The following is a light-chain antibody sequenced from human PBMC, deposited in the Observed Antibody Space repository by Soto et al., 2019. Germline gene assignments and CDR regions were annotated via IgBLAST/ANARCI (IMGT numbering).Light chain of an antibody. CDR3: MQSTYLPLT. J-gene: IGKJ4*01. Sequence: VLSQTPLSLSVTPGQPASISCRSNQSLLHTDGKDHLYWFLQKPGQPPQLLIYEVSNRFSGVTERFSGSGSATDVTLKIRRLGAVDVGVYYCMQSTYLPLTFGGGTKVEI. V-gene: IGKV2D-29*01. CDR2: EVS. CDR1: QSLLHTDGKDH.